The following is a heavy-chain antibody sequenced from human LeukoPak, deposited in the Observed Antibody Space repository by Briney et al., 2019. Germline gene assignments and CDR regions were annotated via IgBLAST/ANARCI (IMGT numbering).Heavy chain of an antibody. Sequence: GGSLRLSCAASGFTFDDYAMHWVRHAPGKGLEWVSGISWNSGSIGYADSVKGRFTISRDNAKNSLYLQMNSLRAEDTALYYCAKADDSGSYFDYWGQGTLVTVSS. D-gene: IGHD1-26*01. J-gene: IGHJ4*02. CDR3: AKADDSGSYFDY. CDR1: GFTFDDYA. V-gene: IGHV3-9*01. CDR2: ISWNSGSI.